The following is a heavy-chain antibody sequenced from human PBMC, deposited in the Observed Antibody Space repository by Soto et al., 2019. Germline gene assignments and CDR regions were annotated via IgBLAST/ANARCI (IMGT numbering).Heavy chain of an antibody. D-gene: IGHD1-26*01. Sequence: QVQLVESGGGVVQPGRSLRLSCAASGFTFSSYGMHWVRQAPGKGLEWVAVIWYDGSNKYYADSVKGRFTISRDNSKNTLYLQMNCLRAEDTAVYYCARGGGSYFHYWGQGTLVTVSS. J-gene: IGHJ4*02. V-gene: IGHV3-33*01. CDR2: IWYDGSNK. CDR3: ARGGGSYFHY. CDR1: GFTFSSYG.